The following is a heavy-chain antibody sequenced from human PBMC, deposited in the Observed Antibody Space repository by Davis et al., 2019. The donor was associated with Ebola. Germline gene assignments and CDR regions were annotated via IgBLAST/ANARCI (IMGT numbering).Heavy chain of an antibody. CDR1: GGSFSGYY. V-gene: IGHV4-34*01. CDR3: ARGPQEDRRRSAWYVNY. Sequence: MPSETLSLTCAVYGGSFSGYYWSWIRQPPGKGLEWSGEINHSGSTNYNPSLKGRVTVSVDTSKNQFSLNLRSVTAADTAVYYCARGPQEDRRRSAWYVNYWGQGTLVTVSS. J-gene: IGHJ4*02. D-gene: IGHD6-19*01. CDR2: INHSGST.